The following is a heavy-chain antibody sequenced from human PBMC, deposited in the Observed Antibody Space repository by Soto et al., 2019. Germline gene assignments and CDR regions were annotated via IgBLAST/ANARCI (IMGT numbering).Heavy chain of an antibody. J-gene: IGHJ5*02. V-gene: IGHV4-30-4*01. CDR2: NYYSGST. Sequence: SETLSLTCTVSGGSISSGDYYWSWIRQPPGKGLEWIGYNYYSGSTYYNPSLKSQVTISIDTSKNQFSLKLSSVTAADTAVYYCARERVPAYIHNTWFDHWGQGNRVTLAS. CDR1: GGSISSGDYY. D-gene: IGHD2-2*02. CDR3: ARERVPAYIHNTWFDH.